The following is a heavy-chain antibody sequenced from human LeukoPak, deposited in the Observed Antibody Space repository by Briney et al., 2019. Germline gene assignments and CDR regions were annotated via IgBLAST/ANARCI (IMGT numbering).Heavy chain of an antibody. CDR1: GFTFSSYA. J-gene: IGHJ4*02. CDR3: AKDHRLGTVATIYFDY. V-gene: IGHV3-23*01. CDR2: ISGSGGST. D-gene: IGHD5-12*01. Sequence: GGSLRLSCAASGFTFSSYAMSWVRQAPGKGLEWVSAISGSGGSTYYADSVKGRFTISRDNPKNTLYLQMNSLRAEDTAVYYCAKDHRLGTVATIYFDYWGQGTLVTVSS.